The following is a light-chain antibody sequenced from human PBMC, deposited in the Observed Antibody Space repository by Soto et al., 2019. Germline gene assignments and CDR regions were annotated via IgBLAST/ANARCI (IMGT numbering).Light chain of an antibody. CDR1: SSNIGAGYD. CDR2: ANN. Sequence: QSVLTQPPSVSGAPGQRVTISCTGSSSNIGAGYDVHWYQHLPRTAPKLLIYANNNRPSGVPDRFSGSKSGTSASLAITGLQAEDEANYYCQSYDSSLRVFGGGTKLTVL. V-gene: IGLV1-40*01. J-gene: IGLJ3*02. CDR3: QSYDSSLRV.